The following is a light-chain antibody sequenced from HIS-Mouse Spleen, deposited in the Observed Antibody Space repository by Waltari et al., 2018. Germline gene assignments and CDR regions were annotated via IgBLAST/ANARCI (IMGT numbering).Light chain of an antibody. V-gene: IGLV2-14*01. CDR1: SSYVGVYNY. CDR2: EVS. J-gene: IGLJ2*01. Sequence: QSALTQPASVSGSPGQSITISCTGTSSYVGVYNYVSWYQQHPGKAPKLMIYEVSNRPSGVSNRFSGSKSGNTASLTISGLQAEDEADYYCSSYTSSSTLVVFGGGTKLTVL. CDR3: SSYTSSSTLVV.